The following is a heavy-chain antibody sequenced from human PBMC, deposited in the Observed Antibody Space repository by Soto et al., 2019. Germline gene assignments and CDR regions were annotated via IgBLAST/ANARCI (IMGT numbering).Heavy chain of an antibody. D-gene: IGHD3-10*01. J-gene: IGHJ3*02. V-gene: IGHV1-8*01. CDR3: ARVRTRVLYDAFDI. Sequence: VSSEESGYRITCYYSWSAQQANGQGLEWMGWMNPNSGNTGYAQKFQGRVTMTRNTSISTAYMELSSLRSEDTAVYYCARVRTRVLYDAFDIWGQGTMVTVS. CDR2: MNPNSGNT. CDR1: GYRITCYY.